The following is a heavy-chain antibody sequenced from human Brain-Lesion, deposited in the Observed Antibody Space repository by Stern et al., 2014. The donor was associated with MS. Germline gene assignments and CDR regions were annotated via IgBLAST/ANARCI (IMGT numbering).Heavy chain of an antibody. D-gene: IGHD7-27*01. CDR2: IIPMTGEA. CDR3: ARHWGTDL. Sequence: QLVQSGAEVRKPGSSVKVSCKASGGLFRSDAISWVRQAPGQGREWLGGIIPMTGEALYAQKFLDRVTITADESTTTTYMDLNSLTSEDTALYYCARHWGTDLWGQGTLLTVSS. J-gene: IGHJ5*02. V-gene: IGHV1-69*01. CDR1: GGLFRSDA.